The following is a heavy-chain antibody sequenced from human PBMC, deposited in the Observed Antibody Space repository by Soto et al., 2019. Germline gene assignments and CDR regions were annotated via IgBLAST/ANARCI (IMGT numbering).Heavy chain of an antibody. CDR2: INTGNGNT. J-gene: IGHJ3*02. Sequence: QVQLVQSGAEVKTPGASVRVSCKGSGYTFISYAIHWVRQAPGQRLEWMGWINTGNGNTKYSQMFQGRFTITRDTSASTADMELSSLKSEDTALYYCARRVGRAFDMWGQGTMVTVSS. CDR3: ARRVGRAFDM. V-gene: IGHV1-3*04. CDR1: GYTFISYA.